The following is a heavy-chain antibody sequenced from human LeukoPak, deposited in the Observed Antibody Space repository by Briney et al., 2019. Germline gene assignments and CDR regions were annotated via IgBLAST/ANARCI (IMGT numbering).Heavy chain of an antibody. Sequence: SETLSLTCAVYSGSFTGYVWSWIRQPPGKGLEWIGEINHSGSTNYNPSLKSRVTISVDTSKNQFSLKLTSVTAADTAVYYCARYRSYCTSTTCYRDWFDPWGQGTLVTVSS. D-gene: IGHD2-2*01. CDR1: SGSFTGYV. CDR3: ARYRSYCTSTTCYRDWFDP. J-gene: IGHJ5*02. CDR2: INHSGST. V-gene: IGHV4-34*01.